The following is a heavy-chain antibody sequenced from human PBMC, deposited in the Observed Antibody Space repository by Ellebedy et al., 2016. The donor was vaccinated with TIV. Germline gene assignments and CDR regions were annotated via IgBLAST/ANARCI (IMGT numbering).Heavy chain of an antibody. CDR2: INPSGGST. CDR1: GYTLTELS. CDR3: ARGEVGATLDY. J-gene: IGHJ4*02. V-gene: IGHV1-46*01. Sequence: ASVKVSXXVSGYTLTELSMHWVRQAPGQGLEWMGIINPSGGSTSYAQKFQGRVTMTRDTSTSTVYMELSSLRSEDTAVYYCARGEVGATLDYWGQGTLVTVSS. D-gene: IGHD1-26*01.